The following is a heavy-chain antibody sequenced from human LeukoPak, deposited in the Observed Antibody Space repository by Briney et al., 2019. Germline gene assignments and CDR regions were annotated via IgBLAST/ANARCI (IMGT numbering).Heavy chain of an antibody. CDR2: IYSDGST. CDR3: ARASGKGSGSGY. Sequence: GGSLRLSCAASGFTFSNYYMSWIRQAPGKGLEWVSVIYSDGSTYYADSVKGRFTISRDNSKNTLYFQMNSLRAEDTAVYYCARASGKGSGSGYWGQGTLVTVSS. V-gene: IGHV3-66*01. D-gene: IGHD6-19*01. CDR1: GFTFSNYY. J-gene: IGHJ4*02.